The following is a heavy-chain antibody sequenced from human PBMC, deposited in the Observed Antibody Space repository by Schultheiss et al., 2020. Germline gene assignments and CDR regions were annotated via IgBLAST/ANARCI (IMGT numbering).Heavy chain of an antibody. CDR2: ISAYNGNT. V-gene: IGHV1-18*01. J-gene: IGHJ4*02. CDR1: GYTFTSYG. Sequence: ASVKVSCKASGYTFTSYGISWVRQAPGQGLEWMGWISAYNGNTNYAQKLQGRVTMTTDTSTSTAYMELRSLRSDDTAVYYCARDNSDFDYYDSSGYSYWGQGTLVNVYS. D-gene: IGHD3-22*01. CDR3: ARDNSDFDYYDSSGYSY.